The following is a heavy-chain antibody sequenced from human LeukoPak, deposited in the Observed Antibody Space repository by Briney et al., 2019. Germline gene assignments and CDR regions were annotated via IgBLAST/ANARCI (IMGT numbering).Heavy chain of an antibody. D-gene: IGHD6-13*01. J-gene: IGHJ5*02. Sequence: SETLSLTCTVSGGSIRPLYWSWIWQPPGKGLEWIGYIYYGGSTTYNPSLRSRVTISVDTSKNQFSLKLSSVTAADTAVYYCARSSGYSSSGGLNWFDTWGQGTLVTVSS. CDR1: GGSIRPLY. V-gene: IGHV4-59*08. CDR3: ARSSGYSSSGGLNWFDT. CDR2: IYYGGST.